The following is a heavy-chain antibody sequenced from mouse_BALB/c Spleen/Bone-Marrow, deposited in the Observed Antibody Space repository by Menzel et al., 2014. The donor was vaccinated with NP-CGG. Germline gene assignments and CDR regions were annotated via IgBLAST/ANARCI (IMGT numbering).Heavy chain of an antibody. CDR3: IRSAGTGFAY. V-gene: IGHV1-53*01. Sequence: VQLQQPGTELVKPGASVKLSCKASGYTFTSYYMFWVKQRPGQGLEWIGEINPSNGGTVFNENFKSKVTLTVDKSSSTAYIQLSGLTSEDSAVYYCIRSAGTGFAYWGQGTLVTVS. CDR2: INPSNGGT. D-gene: IGHD3-3*01. J-gene: IGHJ3*01. CDR1: GYTFTSYY.